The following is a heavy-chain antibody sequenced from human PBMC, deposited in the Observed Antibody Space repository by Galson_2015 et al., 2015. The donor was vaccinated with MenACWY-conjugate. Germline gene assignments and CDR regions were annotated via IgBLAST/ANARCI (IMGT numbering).Heavy chain of an antibody. CDR3: ARPVRNRLTIAVPYYFDH. J-gene: IGHJ4*02. CDR1: GFTLSHYW. D-gene: IGHD2-21*01. CDR2: IKEDGSET. V-gene: IGHV3-7*03. Sequence: SLRLSCAASGFTLSHYWMSWVRQAPGKGLEWVATIKEDGSETFHVDSVKDRFIISRDNAQNSLYLQMNNLRAEDTAVYYCARPVRNRLTIAVPYYFDHWGQGTLVAVSS.